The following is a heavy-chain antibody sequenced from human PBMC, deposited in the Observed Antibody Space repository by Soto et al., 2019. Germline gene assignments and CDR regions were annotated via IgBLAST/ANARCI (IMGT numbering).Heavy chain of an antibody. Sequence: QVQLVESGGGVVQPGRSLRLSCAASGFTFSNYAMHWVRQAPGKGLEWVAVISYDGNNKYYADSVKGRFTISRDNSKNTLYLQMISLRAEDTAVSYCARDLPIYCGGDCPTYWFDPWGQGTLVTVSS. CDR2: ISYDGNNK. CDR1: GFTFSNYA. D-gene: IGHD2-21*02. J-gene: IGHJ5*02. CDR3: ARDLPIYCGGDCPTYWFDP. V-gene: IGHV3-30-3*01.